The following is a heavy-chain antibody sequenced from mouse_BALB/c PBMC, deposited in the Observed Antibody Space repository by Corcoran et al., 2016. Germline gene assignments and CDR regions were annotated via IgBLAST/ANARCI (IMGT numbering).Heavy chain of an antibody. CDR2: IYPGSGST. V-gene: IGHV1-81*01. Sequence: QVQLQQSGPELVKPGASVKMSCKASGYTFTDYVISWVKQRTGQGLEWIGEIYPGSGSTYYNEKFKGKATLTADKSSNTAYMQLSSLTSEYSAVYFCARGPYDGYSLHYFDYWGQGTTLTVSS. D-gene: IGHD2-3*01. CDR1: GYTFTDYV. J-gene: IGHJ2*01. CDR3: ARGPYDGYSLHYFDY.